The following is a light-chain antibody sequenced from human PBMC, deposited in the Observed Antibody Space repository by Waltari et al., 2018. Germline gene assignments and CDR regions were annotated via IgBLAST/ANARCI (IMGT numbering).Light chain of an antibody. CDR1: SGHTNKI. CDR3: QTGGHGTWV. CDR2: VNSAGSH. Sequence: QLVLPQSPSASAPLGASVKLTCTLSSGHTNKIIAWQQQHPNKGPRYLMKVNSAGSHNKGDKIPERFSGSSSGAERDLTISSLQSEDEADYYCQTGGHGTWVFGGGTKLTVL. J-gene: IGLJ3*02. V-gene: IGLV4-69*01.